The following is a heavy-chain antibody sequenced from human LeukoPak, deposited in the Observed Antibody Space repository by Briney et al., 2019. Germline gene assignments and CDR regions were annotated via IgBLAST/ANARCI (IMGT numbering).Heavy chain of an antibody. D-gene: IGHD2-15*01. V-gene: IGHV1-69*04. Sequence: ASVKVSCKAFGGTFSSYAIAWVRQAPGQGLEWMGRIIPILGIANYAQKFQGRVTITADKSTSTAYMELSSLRYEDTAVYYCARDTDVALGYCSGGSCVWNGMDVWGQGTTVTVSS. CDR3: ARDTDVALGYCSGGSCVWNGMDV. CDR1: GGTFSSYA. J-gene: IGHJ6*02. CDR2: IIPILGIA.